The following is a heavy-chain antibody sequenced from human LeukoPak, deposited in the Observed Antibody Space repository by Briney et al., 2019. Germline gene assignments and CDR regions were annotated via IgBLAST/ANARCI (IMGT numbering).Heavy chain of an antibody. CDR3: ARDSMGIAAAGPNWYFDL. Sequence: GGSLRLSCAASGFTFSSYAMSWVRQAPGKGLEWVSYISSSSTIYYADSVKGRFTISRDNAKNSLYLQMNSLRAEDTAVYYCARDSMGIAAAGPNWYFDLWGRGTLVTVSS. CDR2: ISSSSTI. CDR1: GFTFSSYA. D-gene: IGHD6-13*01. V-gene: IGHV3-48*01. J-gene: IGHJ2*01.